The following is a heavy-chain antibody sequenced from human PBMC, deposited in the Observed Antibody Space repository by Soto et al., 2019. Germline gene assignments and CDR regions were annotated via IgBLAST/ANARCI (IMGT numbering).Heavy chain of an antibody. D-gene: IGHD6-13*01. V-gene: IGHV4-59*08. Sequence: SETLSLTCSVSGGSISFYNWNWIRQSPGKGLEWIGYIYYSGSTYYNPSLKSRVTISVDTSKNQFSLKLSSVTAADTAVYYCARQQPRYYYYGMDVWGQGTTVTVSS. CDR2: IYYSGST. CDR1: GGSISFYN. CDR3: ARQQPRYYYYGMDV. J-gene: IGHJ6*02.